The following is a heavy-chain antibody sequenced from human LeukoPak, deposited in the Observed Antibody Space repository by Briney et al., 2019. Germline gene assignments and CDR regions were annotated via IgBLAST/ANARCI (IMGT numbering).Heavy chain of an antibody. V-gene: IGHV4-39*07. CDR2: INHSGST. CDR1: GGSVSSGSYY. J-gene: IGHJ6*02. CDR3: ARGRSGVVVPAAAYYYGMDV. D-gene: IGHD2-2*01. Sequence: SETLSLTCTVSGGSVSSGSYYWSWIRQPPGKGLEWIGEINHSGSTNYNPSLKSRVTISVDTSKNQFSLKLSSVTAADTAVYYCARGRSGVVVPAAAYYYGMDVWGQGTTVTVSS.